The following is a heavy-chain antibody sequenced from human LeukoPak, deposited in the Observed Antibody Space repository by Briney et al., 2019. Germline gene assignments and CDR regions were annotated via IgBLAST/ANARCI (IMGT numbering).Heavy chain of an antibody. J-gene: IGHJ4*02. Sequence: GGSLRLSCAASGFTFSDYYMSWIRQAPGKGLEWVSSISSSSSYIYYAGSVKGRFTISRDNAKNSLYLQMNSLRAEDTAVYYCARDHYGDYVFDYWGQGTLVTVSS. V-gene: IGHV3-11*06. CDR3: ARDHYGDYVFDY. D-gene: IGHD4-17*01. CDR1: GFTFSDYY. CDR2: ISSSSSYI.